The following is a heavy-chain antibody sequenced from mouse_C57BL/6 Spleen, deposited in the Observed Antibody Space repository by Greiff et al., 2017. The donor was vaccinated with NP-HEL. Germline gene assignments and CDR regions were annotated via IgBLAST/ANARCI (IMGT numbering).Heavy chain of an antibody. J-gene: IGHJ2*01. V-gene: IGHV1-15*01. CDR1: GYTFTDYE. Sequence: QVQLKESGAELVRPGASVTLSCKASGYTFTDYEMHWVKQTPVHGLEWIGAIDPETGGTAYNQKFKGKAILTADKSSSTAYMELRSLTSEDSAVCYCTRKDYGTFRGYWGQGTTLTVSS. D-gene: IGHD1-1*01. CDR3: TRKDYGTFRGY. CDR2: IDPETGGT.